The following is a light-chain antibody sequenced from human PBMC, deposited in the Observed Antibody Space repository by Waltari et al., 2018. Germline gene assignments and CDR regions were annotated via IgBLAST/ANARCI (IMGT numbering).Light chain of an antibody. CDR1: QAINTY. CDR3: QKYNSDPYT. J-gene: IGKJ2*01. CDR2: AAS. V-gene: IGKV1-27*01. Sequence: DIQMTQSPSYLSASVGDRVTITCRASQAINTYLAWYQQKSGKPPKLLIFAASTLQPGVPSRFSGSASGTDFTLTISSLQPEDVATYYCQKYNSDPYTFGQGTPL.